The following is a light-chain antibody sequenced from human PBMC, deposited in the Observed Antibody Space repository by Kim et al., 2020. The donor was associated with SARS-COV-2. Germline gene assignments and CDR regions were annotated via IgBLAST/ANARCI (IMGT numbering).Light chain of an antibody. Sequence: GMTVTISCTRSSGGIASNYVHWYQQRPPSSPTTVIYEDDHRPSGVPDRFSGSADSSSNSASLTISGLETEDEADYCCQSYDSSTLVFGGGTKLTVL. J-gene: IGLJ3*02. CDR3: QSYDSSTLV. V-gene: IGLV6-57*01. CDR1: SGGIASNY. CDR2: EDD.